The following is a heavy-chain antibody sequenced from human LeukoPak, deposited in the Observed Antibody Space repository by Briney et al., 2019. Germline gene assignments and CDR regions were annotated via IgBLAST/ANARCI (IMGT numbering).Heavy chain of an antibody. D-gene: IGHD3-22*01. Sequence: ASVKVSCKASGYTFTSYGISWVRQAPGQGLEWMGWISAYNGNTNYAQKLQGRVTMTTDTSTSTAYMELRSLRSDDTAVYYCARYNYYDSSGYSNWFDPWGQGTLVTVSS. CDR1: GYTFTSYG. CDR2: ISAYNGNT. V-gene: IGHV1-18*01. J-gene: IGHJ5*02. CDR3: ARYNYYDSSGYSNWFDP.